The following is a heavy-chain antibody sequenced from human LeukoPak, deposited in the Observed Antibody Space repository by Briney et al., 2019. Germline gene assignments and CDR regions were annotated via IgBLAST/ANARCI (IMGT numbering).Heavy chain of an antibody. CDR3: TIIHYYDSSGYYFVGY. D-gene: IGHD3-22*01. CDR2: ISGSGGST. V-gene: IGHV3-23*01. CDR1: GFTFSSYA. Sequence: GGSLRLSCAASGFTFSSYAMSWVRQAPGKGLEWVSAISGSGGSTYYADSVKGRFTISRDNSKNTLYLQMNSLRAEDTAVYYCTIIHYYDSSGYYFVGYWGQGTLVTVSS. J-gene: IGHJ4*02.